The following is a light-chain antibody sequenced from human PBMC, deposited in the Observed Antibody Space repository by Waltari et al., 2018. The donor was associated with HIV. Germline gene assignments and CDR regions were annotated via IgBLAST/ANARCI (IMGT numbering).Light chain of an antibody. V-gene: IGLV1-47*01. J-gene: IGLJ3*02. CDR2: RNN. CDR3: AAWDDSLSGLV. CDR1: SSNIGSNY. Sequence: QSVLTQPPSASGTPGQRVTISCSGSSSNIGSNYGYWYQQLPGTAPKLLIYRNNRRTSGVPDRFSCSKSVTSSSLAISGLRSEDEADYYCAAWDDSLSGLVFGGGTKVTVL.